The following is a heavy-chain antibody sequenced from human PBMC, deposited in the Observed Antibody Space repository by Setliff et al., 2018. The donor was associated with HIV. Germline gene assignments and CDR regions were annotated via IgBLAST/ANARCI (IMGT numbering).Heavy chain of an antibody. Sequence: PGGSLRLSCAVSGFTFSGYWMGWVRQAPGKGLEWVANIKGDGSEKDYVDSVKGRFTISRDNAKNSLYLQLNSLRAEDTAVYYCARSERVQTHAFDIWGQGTMVT. V-gene: IGHV3-7*01. J-gene: IGHJ3*02. D-gene: IGHD1-1*01. CDR2: IKGDGSEK. CDR3: ARSERVQTHAFDI. CDR1: GFTFSGYW.